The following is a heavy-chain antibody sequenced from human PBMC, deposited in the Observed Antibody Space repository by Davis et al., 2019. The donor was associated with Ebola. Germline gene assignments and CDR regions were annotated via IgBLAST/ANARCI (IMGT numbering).Heavy chain of an antibody. CDR3: ARVGVGATRRLGMSGMDV. Sequence: ASVKVSCKASGYTFTSYDINWVRQATGQGLEWMGWMNPNSGNTGYAQKFQGRVTMTRNTSISTAYMELSSLRSEDTAVYYCARVGVGATRRLGMSGMDVWGQGTTVTVSS. CDR2: MNPNSGNT. J-gene: IGHJ6*02. V-gene: IGHV1-8*01. CDR1: GYTFTSYD. D-gene: IGHD1-26*01.